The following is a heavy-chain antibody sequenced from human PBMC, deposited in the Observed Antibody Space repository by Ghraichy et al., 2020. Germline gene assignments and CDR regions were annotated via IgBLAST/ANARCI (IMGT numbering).Heavy chain of an antibody. CDR2: IYYSGGT. D-gene: IGHD3-16*01. J-gene: IGHJ2*01. CDR1: GASISSYY. Sequence: SETLSLTCTVSGASISSYYWTWIRQSPGKGLEWIGYIYYSGGTNYNPSLMSRVTVSVDTSKYQFSLSLSSVTAADTAVYYCTREPPRGIGSGYFDVWCRGTLVTVSS. V-gene: IGHV4-59*12. CDR3: TREPPRGIGSGYFDV.